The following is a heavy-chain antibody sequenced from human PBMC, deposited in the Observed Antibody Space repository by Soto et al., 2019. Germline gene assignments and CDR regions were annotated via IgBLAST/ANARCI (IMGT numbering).Heavy chain of an antibody. J-gene: IGHJ4*02. CDR2: MTSDTKTI. CDR1: GFRFSIYS. Sequence: EVQLVESGGGLVQPGGSLRLSCAASGFRFSIYSMNWIRQAPGKGLEWSAYMTSDTKTIKYADSVKGRFTISRDNDNNLVYLQMNSLRDEDTAVYYCARSVEGHFDYLGQGTVVTVSA. V-gene: IGHV3-48*02. CDR3: ARSVEGHFDY. D-gene: IGHD6-19*01.